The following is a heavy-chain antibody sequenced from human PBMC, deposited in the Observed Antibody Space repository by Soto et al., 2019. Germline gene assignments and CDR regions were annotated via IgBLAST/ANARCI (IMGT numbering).Heavy chain of an antibody. CDR2: IKPDGSEK. Sequence: EVQLVESGGGLVQPGGSLRLSCEASAFTLSSYWMSWVRQAPGKGLEWVANIKPDGSEKYYVDSVKGRFTISRDNTKNSLYLIMSTLRPEDTAIYYCARDYEFGFDIWGQGTLVTVSS. CDR3: ARDYEFGFDI. D-gene: IGHD3-22*01. V-gene: IGHV3-7*01. CDR1: AFTLSSYW. J-gene: IGHJ3*02.